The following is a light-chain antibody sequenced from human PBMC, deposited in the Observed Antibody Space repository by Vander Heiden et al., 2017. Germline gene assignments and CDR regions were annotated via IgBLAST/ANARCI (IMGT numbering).Light chain of an antibody. CDR1: QSISSY. V-gene: IGKV1-39*01. CDR3: QQSDSTLYT. J-gene: IGKJ2*01. CDR2: AAS. Sequence: DIQMTQSPSSLSASVGDRVTITCRASQSISSYLNWYQQKPGKAPKLLIYAASRLQSGVPSRFSGSGSGTDFTLTISRLQPEDFATYYCQQSDSTLYTFGQGTKLEIK.